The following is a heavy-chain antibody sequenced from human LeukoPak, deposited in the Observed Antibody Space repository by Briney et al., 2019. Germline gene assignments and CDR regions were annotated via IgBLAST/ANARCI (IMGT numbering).Heavy chain of an antibody. J-gene: IGHJ4*02. CDR1: GFTFSSYW. V-gene: IGHV3-7*01. D-gene: IGHD6-19*01. CDR2: IKQDGSEK. CDR3: ARGGVAVAGILSY. Sequence: PGGSLRLSCAASGFTFSSYWMSWVRQVPGKGLEWVANIKQDGSEKYYVDSVKGRFTISRDNAKNSLYLQMNSMRAEDTAVHYCARGGVAVAGILSYWGQGTLVTVSS.